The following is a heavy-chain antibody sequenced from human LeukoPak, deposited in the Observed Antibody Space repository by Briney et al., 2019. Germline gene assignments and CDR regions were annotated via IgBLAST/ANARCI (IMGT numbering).Heavy chain of an antibody. CDR1: GGSFSGYY. D-gene: IGHD2-2*01. V-gene: IGHV4-34*01. CDR2: INHSGST. J-gene: IGHJ5*02. CDR3: ARLGYCSSTSCESET. Sequence: SEALSLTCAVYGGSFSGYYWSWIRQPPGKGLEWIGEINHSGSTNYNPSLKSRVTISVDTSKNQFSLKLSSVTAADTAVYYCARLGYCSSTSCESETWGQGTLVTVSS.